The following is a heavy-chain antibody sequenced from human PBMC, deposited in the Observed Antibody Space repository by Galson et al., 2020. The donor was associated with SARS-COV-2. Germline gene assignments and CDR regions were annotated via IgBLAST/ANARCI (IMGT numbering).Heavy chain of an antibody. V-gene: IGHV3-33*06. CDR2: IWYDGSNK. J-gene: IGHJ4*02. CDR1: GFTFSSYG. D-gene: IGHD6-19*01. CDR3: AKDGTYSSGWLLFDY. Sequence: GGSLRLSCAASGFTFSSYGMHWVRQAPGKGLEWVAVIWYDGSNKYYADSVKGRFTISRDNSKNTLYLQMNSLRAEDTAVYYCAKDGTYSSGWLLFDYWGQGTLVTVSS.